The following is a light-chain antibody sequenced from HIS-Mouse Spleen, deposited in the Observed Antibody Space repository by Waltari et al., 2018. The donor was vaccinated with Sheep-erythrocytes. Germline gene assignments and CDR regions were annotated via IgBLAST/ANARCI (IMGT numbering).Light chain of an antibody. V-gene: IGKV3-11*01. CDR3: QQRSNWYT. CDR2: AAS. J-gene: IGKJ2*01. Sequence: EIVLTQSPATLSLSPGERATLSCRASQSVSSYLAWYQQKPGQAPRLLIYAASNRATGIPARFSGRGSGTDFTLTISSLEPEDFAVYYCQQRSNWYTFGQGTKLEIK. CDR1: QSVSSY.